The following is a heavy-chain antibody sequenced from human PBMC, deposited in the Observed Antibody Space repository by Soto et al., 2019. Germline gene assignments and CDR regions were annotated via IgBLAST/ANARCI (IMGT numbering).Heavy chain of an antibody. CDR2: IIPIFGTA. Sequence: SVKVSCKASGGTFSSYAISWLRQAPGQGLEWMGGIIPIFGTANYAQKFQGRVTITADESTSTAYMELSSLRSEDTAVYYCARTPGIAAARNPYYFDYWGQGTLVTVSS. CDR3: ARTPGIAAARNPYYFDY. V-gene: IGHV1-69*13. J-gene: IGHJ4*02. CDR1: GGTFSSYA. D-gene: IGHD6-13*01.